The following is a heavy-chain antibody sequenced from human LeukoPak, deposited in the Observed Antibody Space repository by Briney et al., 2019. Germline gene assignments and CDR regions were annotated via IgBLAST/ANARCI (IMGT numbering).Heavy chain of an antibody. CDR1: GFTFSSYG. D-gene: IGHD4-23*01. Sequence: PGGSLRLSCAASGFTFSSYGMHWVRQAPDKGLEWVAVVSYDGSNKYYADSVKGRFTISRDNSKNTLYLQMSSLRAEDTAVYYCAKDLEGTVVTPDYWGQGTLVTVSS. J-gene: IGHJ4*02. CDR3: AKDLEGTVVTPDY. V-gene: IGHV3-30*18. CDR2: VSYDGSNK.